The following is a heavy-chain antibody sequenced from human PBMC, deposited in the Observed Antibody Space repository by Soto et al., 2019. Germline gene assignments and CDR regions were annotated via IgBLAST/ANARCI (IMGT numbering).Heavy chain of an antibody. J-gene: IGHJ3*02. CDR2: ISYDGSSK. D-gene: IGHD3-22*01. CDR1: GFTFSSYA. Sequence: GGSLRLSCAASGFTFSSYAMHWVRQAPGKGLEWVAVISYDGSSKYYADSVKGRFTISRDNSKNTLYLQMNSLRAEDTAVYYCARESGYYYDSSGYYYSGPGDAFDIWGQGTMVTVSS. CDR3: ARESGYYYDSSGYYYSGPGDAFDI. V-gene: IGHV3-30-3*01.